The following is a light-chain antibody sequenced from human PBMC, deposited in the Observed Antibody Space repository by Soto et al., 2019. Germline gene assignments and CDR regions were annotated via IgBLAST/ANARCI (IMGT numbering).Light chain of an antibody. J-gene: IGKJ1*01. CDR2: GAS. Sequence: EIVMTQSPATLSVSPGERVTLSCRASQSVSSDLAWYHHKPGQAPRLLIYGASTRATGIPARFSGSGFGTEFTPTISSLQSQDFAVYYCQQYKNWPSWTFGQGTKVDIK. CDR1: QSVSSD. CDR3: QQYKNWPSWT. V-gene: IGKV3-15*01.